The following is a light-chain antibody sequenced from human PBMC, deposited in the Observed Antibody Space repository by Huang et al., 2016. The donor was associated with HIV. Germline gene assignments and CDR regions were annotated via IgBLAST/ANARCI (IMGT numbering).Light chain of an antibody. V-gene: IGKV1-39*01. CDR2: AAS. J-gene: IGKJ4*01. CDR3: QQSYSSRLS. Sequence: DIQMTQSPSSLSASVGDRVIMTCRASQTITTYLNWYQQRPGKAPKLLLYAASSLQSGVPSRVSGSVSGTDFTLTISSLQPEDFATYYCQQSYSSRLSFGGGTKVAIK. CDR1: QTITTY.